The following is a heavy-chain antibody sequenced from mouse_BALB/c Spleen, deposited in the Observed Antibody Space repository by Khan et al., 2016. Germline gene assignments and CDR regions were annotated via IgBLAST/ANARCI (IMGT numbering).Heavy chain of an antibody. CDR1: GYTFTNYG. D-gene: IGHD3-3*01. V-gene: IGHV9-3*02. Sequence: QIQLVQSGPELKPPGETVKISCKAAGYTFTNYGMNWVKQAQGKGLKWMGWIHTNTGEPTYADEFKGRFAFSLETSPSTAYLQINNLKNEDTDTXFCARSSCNFDYWGQGTTLTVSS. J-gene: IGHJ2*01. CDR2: IHTNTGEP. CDR3: ARSSCNFDY.